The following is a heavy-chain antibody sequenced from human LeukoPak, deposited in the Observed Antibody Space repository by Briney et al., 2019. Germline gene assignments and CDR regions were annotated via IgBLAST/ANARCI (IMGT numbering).Heavy chain of an antibody. D-gene: IGHD2-8*01. CDR1: GFTFSTSA. CDR3: ARLGARQMLEY. V-gene: IGHV3-7*01. CDR2: IKQDGGQI. J-gene: IGHJ4*02. Sequence: GGSLRLSYVVSGFTFSTSAMSWVRQAPGKGLEWVANIKQDGGQIYYLESVKGRFTVSRDNAKNSLCLQMNSLRAEDTAVYYCARLGARQMLEYWGQGTLVTVSS.